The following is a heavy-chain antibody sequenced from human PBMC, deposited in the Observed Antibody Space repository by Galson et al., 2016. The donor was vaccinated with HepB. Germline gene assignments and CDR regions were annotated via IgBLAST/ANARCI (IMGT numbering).Heavy chain of an antibody. D-gene: IGHD2-2*01. CDR2: ISANEGDT. V-gene: IGHV1-18*01. J-gene: IGHJ5*02. CDR3: ARDFEYRGSRSRYEDCFDP. Sequence: SVKVSCKASGYSFTSYGISWVRQAPGQGLEWMGWISANEGDTHYARKFQGRVTLTTDTSTSTAYTELRSLTSDDTAVYYCARDFEYRGSRSRYEDCFDPWGQGTLVTVFS. CDR1: GYSFTSYG.